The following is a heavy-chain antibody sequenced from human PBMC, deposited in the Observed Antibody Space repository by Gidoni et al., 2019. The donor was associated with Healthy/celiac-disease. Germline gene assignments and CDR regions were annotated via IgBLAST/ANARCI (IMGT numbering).Heavy chain of an antibody. Sequence: EVQLVESGGGLVQPGRSLRLSCTASGFTFGDSAMSWFRQAPGKGLEWVGFIRSKAYGGTTEYAASVKGRFTISRDDSKSIAYLQMNSLKTEDTAVYYCTRDWPSVTTKYYYGMDVWGQGTTVTVSS. CDR2: IRSKAYGGTT. CDR3: TRDWPSVTTKYYYGMDV. D-gene: IGHD4-4*01. V-gene: IGHV3-49*03. J-gene: IGHJ6*02. CDR1: GFTFGDSA.